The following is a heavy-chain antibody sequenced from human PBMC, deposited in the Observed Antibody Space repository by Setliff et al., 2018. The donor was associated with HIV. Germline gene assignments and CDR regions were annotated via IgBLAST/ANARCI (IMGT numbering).Heavy chain of an antibody. CDR1: TDSINSYF. J-gene: IGHJ5*02. CDR3: ARALNWRNWFDP. CDR2: IYSSGST. D-gene: IGHD1-1*01. V-gene: IGHV4-59*01. Sequence: PSETLSLTCTVSTDSINSYFWNWIRQPPGKGLEWIGSIYSSGSTNYNPSLNSRVTISVDTSKNQFSLKLSSVTAADTAVYYCARALNWRNWFDPWGQGTLVTVSS.